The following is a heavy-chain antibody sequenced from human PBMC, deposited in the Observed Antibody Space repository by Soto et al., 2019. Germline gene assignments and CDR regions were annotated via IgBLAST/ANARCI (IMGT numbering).Heavy chain of an antibody. CDR1: GGSVSSGSYY. CDR3: ARGRVYCSGGSCYGPPDV. CDR2: IYYSGST. J-gene: IGHJ6*02. D-gene: IGHD2-15*01. V-gene: IGHV4-61*01. Sequence: SETLSLTCTVSGGSVSSGSYYWSWIRQPPGKGLEWIGYIYYSGSTNYNPSLKSRVTISVDTSKNQFSLKLSSVTAADTAVYYCARGRVYCSGGSCYGPPDVWGQGTTVTVSS.